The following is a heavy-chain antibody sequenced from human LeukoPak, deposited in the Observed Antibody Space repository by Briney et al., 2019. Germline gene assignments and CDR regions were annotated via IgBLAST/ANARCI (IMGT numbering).Heavy chain of an antibody. J-gene: IGHJ4*02. CDR3: ARGRRLLNY. CDR1: GGSFSGYY. CDR2: INHSGST. V-gene: IGHV4-34*01. Sequence: SETLSLTCAVYGGSFSGYYWSWIRQPPGKGLAWIGEINHSGSTNYNPSLKSRVTISVDTSKNQFSLKLSSVTAADTAVYYCARGRRLLNYWGQGTLVTVSS.